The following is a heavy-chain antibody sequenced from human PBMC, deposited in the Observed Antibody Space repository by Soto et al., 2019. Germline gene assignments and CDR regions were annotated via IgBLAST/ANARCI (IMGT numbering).Heavy chain of an antibody. J-gene: IGHJ4*02. CDR2: SRDKANNYAT. D-gene: IGHD3-10*01. CDR3: ARDEGGTYYH. CDR1: GFTFSDHY. V-gene: IGHV3-72*01. Sequence: PGGSLRLSCTASGFTFSDHYMDWVRQTPGKGLEWIGRSRDKANNYATEYVASVKDRFIISRDNSKNSLYLQMNSLKIEDTAVYFCARDEGGTYYHWGQGT.